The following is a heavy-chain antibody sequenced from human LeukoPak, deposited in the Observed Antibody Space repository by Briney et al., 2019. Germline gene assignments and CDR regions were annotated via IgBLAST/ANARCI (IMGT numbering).Heavy chain of an antibody. CDR3: ARDSPSGATRAFDI. D-gene: IGHD1-26*01. CDR1: GFTFSSYS. V-gene: IGHV3-21*01. Sequence: PGGSLRLSCAASGFTFSSYSMNWVRQAPGKGLEWVSSISSSSSYIYYADSVKGRLTISRDNAKNLLYLQMNSLRAEDTAVYYCARDSPSGATRAFDIWGQGTMVTVSS. J-gene: IGHJ3*02. CDR2: ISSSSSYI.